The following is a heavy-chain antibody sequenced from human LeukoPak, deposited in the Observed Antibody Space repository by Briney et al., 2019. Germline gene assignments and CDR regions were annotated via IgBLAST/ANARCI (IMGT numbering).Heavy chain of an antibody. CDR3: ARVELYYYGMDV. Sequence: PSDTLSLMCTVSVGSISSGDYFWPWIRQPPGEGLEWIGYIYYSGSTYYNPSLKSRVTISVDTSKNQFSLKLSSVTAADTAVYYRARVELYYYGMDVWGQGTTVTVSS. CDR1: VGSISSGDYF. D-gene: IGHD1-1*01. V-gene: IGHV4-30-4*02. J-gene: IGHJ6*02. CDR2: IYYSGST.